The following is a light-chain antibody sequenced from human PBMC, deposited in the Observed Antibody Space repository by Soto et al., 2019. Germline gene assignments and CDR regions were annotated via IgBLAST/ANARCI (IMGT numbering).Light chain of an antibody. CDR2: DVS. V-gene: IGLV2-14*01. CDR3: SSFTSGSTYV. Sequence: QSVLTQPASVSRSPGQSITISCTGTSSDVDGYNYVSWYQQHPGKAPKLMMYDVSNRPSGVSNRFSGSKSGNTASLTISGLQAEDEADYYCSSFTSGSTYVFGSGTKVTV. CDR1: SSDVDGYNY. J-gene: IGLJ1*01.